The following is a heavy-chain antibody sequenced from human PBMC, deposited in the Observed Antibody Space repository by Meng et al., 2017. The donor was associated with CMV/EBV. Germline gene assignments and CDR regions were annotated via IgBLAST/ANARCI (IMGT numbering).Heavy chain of an antibody. CDR1: GYTFSSYS. V-gene: IGHV3-48*04. Sequence: SCKASGYTFSSYSMNWVRQAPGKGLEWVSYISSSSSTIYYADSVKGRLTISRDNAKNSLYLQMNSLRAEDTAVYYCAREDIVVVPAASYYGMDVWGQGTTVTVSS. CDR3: AREDIVVVPAASYYGMDV. J-gene: IGHJ6*02. D-gene: IGHD2-2*01. CDR2: ISSSSSTI.